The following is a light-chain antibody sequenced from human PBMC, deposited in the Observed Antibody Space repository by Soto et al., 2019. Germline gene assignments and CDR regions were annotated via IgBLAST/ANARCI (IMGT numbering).Light chain of an antibody. CDR3: QQYYNWPPIT. Sequence: EIVMTQSPATLSGSPGERATLSCRASQTVSSKLAWYQQKPGQGPRLLMYGASTRATGIPARFSGSGSGTEFTLTISSLQSEDFAVYYCQQYYNWPPITFGQGTRLE. J-gene: IGKJ5*01. CDR2: GAS. V-gene: IGKV3-15*01. CDR1: QTVSSK.